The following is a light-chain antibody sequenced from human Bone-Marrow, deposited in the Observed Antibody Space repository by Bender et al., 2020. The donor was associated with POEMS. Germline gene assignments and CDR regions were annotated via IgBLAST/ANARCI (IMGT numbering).Light chain of an antibody. V-gene: IGLV2-23*02. J-gene: IGLJ2*01. Sequence: QSALTQPPSASGSPGQSVTISCTGSSSDVGSYDLVSWYQQEPGKAPKLLIYEVNKRPSGISNRFSGSKSGNTASLTISGLQADDEGDYYCCSYARRSTLIFGGGTKLTVL. CDR3: CSYARRSTLI. CDR2: EVN. CDR1: SSDVGSYDL.